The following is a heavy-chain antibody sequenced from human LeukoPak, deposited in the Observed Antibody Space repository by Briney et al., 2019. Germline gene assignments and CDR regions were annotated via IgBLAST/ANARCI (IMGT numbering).Heavy chain of an antibody. CDR3: ARAGDYGDYDWFDP. J-gene: IGHJ5*02. CDR2: INAGNGNT. V-gene: IGHV1-3*01. Sequence: PGASVTVSCKASGYTFTSYAMHWVRQAPGQRLEWMGWINAGNGNTEYSQKFQGRVTITRDTSASTAYMELSSLRSEDTAVYYCARAGDYGDYDWFDPWGQGTLVTVSS. D-gene: IGHD4-17*01. CDR1: GYTFTSYA.